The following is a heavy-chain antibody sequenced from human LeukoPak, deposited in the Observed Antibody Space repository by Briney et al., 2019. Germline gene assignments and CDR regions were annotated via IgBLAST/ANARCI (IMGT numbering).Heavy chain of an antibody. CDR2: INPNSGGT. CDR3: ASGIGGSSSWSKYYFDY. J-gene: IGHJ4*02. Sequence: ASVKVSCKASGYTFTGYYMHWVRQAPGQGLEWMGWINPNSGGTNYAQKFQGCVTMTRDTSISTAYMELSRLRSDDTAVYYCASGIGGSSSWSKYYFDYWGQGTLVTVSS. D-gene: IGHD6-13*01. CDR1: GYTFTGYY. V-gene: IGHV1-2*04.